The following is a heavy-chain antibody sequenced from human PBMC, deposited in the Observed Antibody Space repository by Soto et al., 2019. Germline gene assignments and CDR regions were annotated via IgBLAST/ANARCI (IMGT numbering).Heavy chain of an antibody. J-gene: IGHJ3*02. D-gene: IGHD3-16*01. Sequence: QLQLQESGPGLVKPSETLSLTCTVSGGSISSSNYYWGWIRQPPGKGLEWIGSIYYSGSTSYNSSLKSRVTISVDTSKNQFSLRLRSVTAADTAVYYCASPTLGAFDIWGQGTMVTVSS. CDR1: GGSISSSNYY. CDR2: IYYSGST. V-gene: IGHV4-39*01. CDR3: ASPTLGAFDI.